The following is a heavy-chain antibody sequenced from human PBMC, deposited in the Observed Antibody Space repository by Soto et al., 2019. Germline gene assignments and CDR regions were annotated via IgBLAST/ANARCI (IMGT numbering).Heavy chain of an antibody. D-gene: IGHD3-22*01. J-gene: IGHJ5*02. CDR3: ARDDDGSGYYYGCFDP. CDR2: ISSDGSNK. CDR1: GFTFSSYA. V-gene: IGHV3-30-3*01. Sequence: QVQLVESGGGVVQPGRSLRLSCAASGFTFSSYAMHWVRQAPGKGLEWVALISSDGSNKYYADSVKGRFTISRDNSKNTLYLQMNSLRAEDTAVYYCARDDDGSGYYYGCFDPWGQGTLVTVSS.